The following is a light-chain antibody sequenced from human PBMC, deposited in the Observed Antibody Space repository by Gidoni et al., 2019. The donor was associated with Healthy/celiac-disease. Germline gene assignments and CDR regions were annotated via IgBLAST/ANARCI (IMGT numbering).Light chain of an antibody. J-gene: IGLJ2*01. V-gene: IGLV3-1*01. Sequence: PPLSLSPGQTASITCSGDKLGDKYACWYQQKPGQSPVLVIYQDSKRPSGIPERFSGSNSGNTATLTISGTQAMDEADYYCQAWDSSTVVFGGGTKLTVL. CDR2: QDS. CDR3: QAWDSSTVV. CDR1: KLGDKY.